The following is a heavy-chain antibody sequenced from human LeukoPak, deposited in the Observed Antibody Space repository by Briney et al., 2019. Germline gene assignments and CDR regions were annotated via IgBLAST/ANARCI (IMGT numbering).Heavy chain of an antibody. J-gene: IGHJ5*02. CDR1: GGTFSSYA. CDR3: ATRGYSGYDGWFDL. Sequence: SVKVSCKASGGTFSSYAISWVRQAPGQGLEWMGGIIPIFGTANYAQKFQGRVTITADESTSTAYMELSSLRSEDTAVYYCATRGYSGYDGWFDLWGQGTLVTVSS. D-gene: IGHD5-12*01. CDR2: IIPIFGTA. V-gene: IGHV1-69*13.